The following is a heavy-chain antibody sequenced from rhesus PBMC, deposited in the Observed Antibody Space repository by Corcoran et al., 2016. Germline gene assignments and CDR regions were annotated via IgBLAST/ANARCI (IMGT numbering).Heavy chain of an antibody. Sequence: EVQLVESGGGLVQPGGSLRLSCAASGFTFSSYGMSWVRQAPGKGLEWVSAINSCGGSTNYADSVKGRFTIYRDNSKNTLSLQMNSLRAEDTAVYYCAKDASSWSNQYGLDSWGQGVVVTVSS. CDR2: INSCGGST. D-gene: IGHD6-13*01. CDR1: GFTFSSYG. CDR3: AKDASSWSNQYGLDS. V-gene: IGHV3S5*01. J-gene: IGHJ6*01.